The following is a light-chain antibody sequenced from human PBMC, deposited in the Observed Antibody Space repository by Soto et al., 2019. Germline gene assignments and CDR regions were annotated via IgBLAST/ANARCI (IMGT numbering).Light chain of an antibody. CDR1: PDITSS. V-gene: IGKV1-8*01. CDR3: QHYYSSPPT. CDR2: GAS. Sequence: AIRMTQFPSSFSASIGDRVTITCPATPDITSSLAWYQHIQGRAPKLLISGASNLQFGVPSRFSGSGSGTDFTLTISSLQSEDFATYYCQHYYSSPPTFGQGTRVEMK. J-gene: IGKJ1*01.